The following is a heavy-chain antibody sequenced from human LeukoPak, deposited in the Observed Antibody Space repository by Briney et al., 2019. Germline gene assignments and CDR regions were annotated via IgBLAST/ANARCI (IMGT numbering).Heavy chain of an antibody. CDR3: ARDGDYGDFDY. J-gene: IGHJ4*02. CDR2: IYYSGST. D-gene: IGHD4-17*01. CDR1: GGSISSYH. V-gene: IGHV4-59*01. Sequence: SETLSLTCTVPGGSISSYHWSWIRQPPGKGLEWIGYIYYSGSTNYNPSLKSRVTISVDTSKNQFSLKLSSVTAADTAVYYCARDGDYGDFDYWGQGTLVTVSS.